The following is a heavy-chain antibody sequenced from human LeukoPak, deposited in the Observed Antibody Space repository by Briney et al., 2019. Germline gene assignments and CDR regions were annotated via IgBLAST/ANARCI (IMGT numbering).Heavy chain of an antibody. Sequence: AVTVTCKGSGGTFSSYAISWVRQAHGQGLEWMGRIIPIFGIANYAQKFQGRVTITADKSTSTAYMELSSLRSEDTAVYYCARALSGASGWYGDFDYWGQGTLVTVSS. D-gene: IGHD6-19*01. V-gene: IGHV1-69*04. CDR1: GGTFSSYA. CDR2: IIPIFGIA. CDR3: ARALSGASGWYGDFDY. J-gene: IGHJ4*02.